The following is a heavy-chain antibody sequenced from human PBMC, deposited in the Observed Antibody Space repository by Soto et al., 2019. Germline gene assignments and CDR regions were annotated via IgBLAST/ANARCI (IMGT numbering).Heavy chain of an antibody. Sequence: PGGSLRLSCAASGFTFSSYSMNWVRQAPGKGLEWVSSISSSSSYIYYADSVKGRFTISRDNAKNSLYLQMNSLRAEDTAVYYCARVLSPLRGLDSWGQGTLVNVS. CDR2: ISSSSSYI. V-gene: IGHV3-21*01. D-gene: IGHD2-15*01. CDR3: ARVLSPLRGLDS. CDR1: GFTFSSYS. J-gene: IGHJ4*02.